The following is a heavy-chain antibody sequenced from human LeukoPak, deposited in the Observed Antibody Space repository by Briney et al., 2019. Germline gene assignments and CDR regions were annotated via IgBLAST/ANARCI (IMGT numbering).Heavy chain of an antibody. CDR3: ARGHTGQNWFDP. CDR2: IHVTGRT. Sequence: SETLSLTCTVSGASISSGNYYWSWIRQTAGKGLEWIGRIHVTGRTDYNPSLKSRVTVSLDTAKNQYSLQLSSVSAADTAIYYCARGHTGQNWFDPWGQGTLVTVSS. CDR1: GASISSGNYY. J-gene: IGHJ5*02. V-gene: IGHV4-61*02. D-gene: IGHD2-8*02.